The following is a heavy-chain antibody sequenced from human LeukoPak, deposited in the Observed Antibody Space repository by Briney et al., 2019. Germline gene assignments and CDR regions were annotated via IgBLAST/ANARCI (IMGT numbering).Heavy chain of an antibody. CDR2: IWYDGSNK. Sequence: GGSLRLSCAASGFTFSSYGMHWVRQAPGKGLEWVAVIWYDGSNKYYADSVKGRFTISRDNSKNTLYLQMNSLRAEDTAVYYCARGGYYDILTGYDYWGQGTLVTVSS. CDR1: GFTFSSYG. D-gene: IGHD3-9*01. CDR3: ARGGYYDILTGYDY. V-gene: IGHV3-33*01. J-gene: IGHJ4*02.